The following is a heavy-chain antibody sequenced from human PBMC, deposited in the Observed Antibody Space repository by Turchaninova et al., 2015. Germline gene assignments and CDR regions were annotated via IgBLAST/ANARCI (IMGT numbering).Heavy chain of an antibody. Sequence: QVQLQQWGAGLLKPSATLSLTCAVSGGSFSGYYWSWIRQPPGAGMEWSGEIKHSGSTNYNPSLKSRVTISVDTSKNQFSLKLSSVTAADTAVYYCARLRGYGDYESYWGQGTLVTVSS. J-gene: IGHJ4*02. V-gene: IGHV4-34*01. CDR1: GGSFSGYY. CDR3: ARLRGYGDYESY. CDR2: IKHSGST. D-gene: IGHD4-17*01.